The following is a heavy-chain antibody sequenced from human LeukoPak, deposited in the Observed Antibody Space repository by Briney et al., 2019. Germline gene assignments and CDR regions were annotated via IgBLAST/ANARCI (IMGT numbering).Heavy chain of an antibody. V-gene: IGHV4-59*01. CDR2: IYYSGST. Sequence: SETLSLTCSVPDDSISSYYWSWLRQPPGKGLEWIGYIYYSGSTNYNPSLKSRVTISVDTSKNQFSLKLSSVTAADTAVYYCARGGESLWFGELSIRSGYYYYYYMDVWGKGTTVTISS. CDR3: ARGGESLWFGELSIRSGYYYYYYMDV. D-gene: IGHD3-10*01. J-gene: IGHJ6*03. CDR1: DDSISSYY.